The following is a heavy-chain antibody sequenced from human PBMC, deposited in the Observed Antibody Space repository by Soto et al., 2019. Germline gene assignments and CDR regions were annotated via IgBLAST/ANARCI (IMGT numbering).Heavy chain of an antibody. D-gene: IGHD6-13*01. CDR1: GVTFSSYA. J-gene: IGHJ6*02. Sequence: GASVKVSCKASGVTFSSYAISWVRQAPGQGLEWMGGIIPIFGTANYAQKFQGRVTITADESTSTAYMELSSLRSEDTAVYYCARDRIAAAGTGGYYYYGMDVWGQGTTVTVSS. V-gene: IGHV1-69*13. CDR2: IIPIFGTA. CDR3: ARDRIAAAGTGGYYYYGMDV.